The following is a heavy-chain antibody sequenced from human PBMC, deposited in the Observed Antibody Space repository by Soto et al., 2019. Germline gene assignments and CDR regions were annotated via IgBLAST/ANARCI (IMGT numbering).Heavy chain of an antibody. CDR3: AKTRLSRIWNGYSGEYDY. Sequence: GGSLRLSCAASGFTFNTYAMSWVRQAPGKGLEWVSAISASGGSTYYADSVKGRFTISRDNSKNNLYLQMNSLRAEDTAVYYCAKTRLSRIWNGYSGEYDYWGQGTLVTVSS. D-gene: IGHD3-3*01. J-gene: IGHJ4*02. CDR1: GFTFNTYA. V-gene: IGHV3-23*01. CDR2: ISASGGST.